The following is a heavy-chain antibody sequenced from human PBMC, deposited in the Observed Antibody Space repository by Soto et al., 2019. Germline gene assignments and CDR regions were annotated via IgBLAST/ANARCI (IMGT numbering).Heavy chain of an antibody. J-gene: IGHJ5*02. V-gene: IGHV1-69*02. Sequence: QVQLVQSGAEVKKPGSSVKVSCKASGGTFSSYTISWVRQAPGQGLEWMGRIIPILGIANYAQKFQGRVTSTADKSTSTAYMELNSLRFEDTAVYYCARRFDPWGQGTLVTVSS. CDR3: ARRFDP. CDR1: GGTFSSYT. CDR2: IIPILGIA.